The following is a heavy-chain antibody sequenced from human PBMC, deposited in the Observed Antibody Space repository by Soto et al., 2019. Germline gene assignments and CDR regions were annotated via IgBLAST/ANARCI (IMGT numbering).Heavy chain of an antibody. V-gene: IGHV4-59*01. D-gene: IGHD4-17*01. J-gene: IGHJ4*02. CDR1: GVAISRYT. Sequence: SITATVSGVAISRYTYILFRQPPGKGLEWIGYIYYSGSTNYNPSLKSRVTISVDTSKNQFSLKLSSVTAADTAVYYCARDSVTRPFDYSGQGTLVNVSS. CDR2: IYYSGST. CDR3: ARDSVTRPFDY.